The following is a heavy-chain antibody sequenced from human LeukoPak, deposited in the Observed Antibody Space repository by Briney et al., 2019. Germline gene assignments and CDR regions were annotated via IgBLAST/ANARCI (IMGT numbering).Heavy chain of an antibody. J-gene: IGHJ4*02. D-gene: IGHD6-19*01. CDR2: INPNSGGT. V-gene: IGHV1-2*02. Sequence: ASVKVSCKASGYTFTSYDINWVRQATGQGLEWMGWINPNSGGTNYAQKFQGRVTMTRDTSISTAYMELSRLRSDDTAVYYCARKAVAGGLDYWGQGTLATVSS. CDR3: ARKAVAGGLDY. CDR1: GYTFTSYD.